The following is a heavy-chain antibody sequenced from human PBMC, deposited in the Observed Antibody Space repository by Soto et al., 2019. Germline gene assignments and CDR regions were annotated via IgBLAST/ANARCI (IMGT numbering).Heavy chain of an antibody. V-gene: IGHV1-3*01. J-gene: IGHJ6*03. CDR2: INAGNGNT. Sequence: ASVKVSCKASGYTFTSYAMHWVRQAPGQRLEWMGWINAGNGNTKYSQKFQGRVTITRDTSASTAYMELSSLRSEDTAVYYCARDSDERYYYYYRDVWGKVNTVTFAS. CDR3: ARDSDERYYYYYRDV. CDR1: GYTFTSYA.